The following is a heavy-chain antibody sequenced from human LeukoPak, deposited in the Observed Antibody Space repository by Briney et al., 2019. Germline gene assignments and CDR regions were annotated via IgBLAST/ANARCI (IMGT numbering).Heavy chain of an antibody. V-gene: IGHV3-74*01. Sequence: GGSLRLSCAASGFTFSGHYMHWVRQAPGKGLVWVSHIKDDGSDTRYADSVEGRFIISRDNAKNTLYLQMNSLRAEDTGVYFCARDHRWSYDYWGQGTLVTVSS. CDR2: IKDDGSDT. CDR1: GFTFSGHY. D-gene: IGHD1-26*01. J-gene: IGHJ4*02. CDR3: ARDHRWSYDY.